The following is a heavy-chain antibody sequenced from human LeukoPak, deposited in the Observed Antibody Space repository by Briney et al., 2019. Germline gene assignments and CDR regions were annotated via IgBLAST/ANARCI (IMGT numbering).Heavy chain of an antibody. CDR1: GGSFSGYY. V-gene: IGHV4-34*01. CDR2: INHSGST. Sequence: SETLSLTCAVYGGSFSGYYWSWIRQPPGKGLEWVGEINHSGSTNYNPSLKSRVTISVDTSKNQFSLKLSSVTAADTAVYYCARVTLEMATIDAFDIWGQGTMVTVSS. CDR3: ARVTLEMATIDAFDI. D-gene: IGHD5-24*01. J-gene: IGHJ3*02.